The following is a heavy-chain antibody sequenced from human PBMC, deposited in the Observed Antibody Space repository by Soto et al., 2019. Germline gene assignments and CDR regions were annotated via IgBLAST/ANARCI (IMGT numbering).Heavy chain of an antibody. J-gene: IGHJ4*02. V-gene: IGHV3-23*01. CDR3: AKTPHYYDYVWGSYRLDY. Sequence: GGSLRLSCAASGFTFSSYAMSWVRQAPGKGLEWVSAISGSGGSTYYADSVKGRFTISRDNSKNTLYLQMNSLRAEDTAVYYCAKTPHYYDYVWGSYRLDYWGQGTLVTVS. CDR1: GFTFSSYA. CDR2: ISGSGGST. D-gene: IGHD3-16*02.